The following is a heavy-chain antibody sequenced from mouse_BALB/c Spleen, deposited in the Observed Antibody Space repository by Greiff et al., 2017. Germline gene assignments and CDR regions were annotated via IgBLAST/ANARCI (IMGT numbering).Heavy chain of an antibody. V-gene: IGHV1-81*01. D-gene: IGHD3-1*01. CDR1: GYTFTDYV. Sequence: QVQLQQPGSVLVKPGASVKMSCKASGYTFTDYVISWVKQRTGQGLEWIGEIYPGSGSTYYNEKFKGKATLTADKSSNTAYMQLSSLTSEDSAVYFCARARRLGPLDYWGQGTTLTVSS. CDR3: ARARRLGPLDY. J-gene: IGHJ2*01. CDR2: IYPGSGST.